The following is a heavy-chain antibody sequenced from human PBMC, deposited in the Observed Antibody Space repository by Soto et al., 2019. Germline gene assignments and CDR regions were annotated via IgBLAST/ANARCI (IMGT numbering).Heavy chain of an antibody. CDR3: AAGKYDFWSGYDY. Sequence: GASVKVSCKASGFTFTSPTMQWVRQARGQRLEWVGWIVVGSGNTNYAQKFQGRVTITRDMSTSTAYMELSSLRSEDTAVYYCAAGKYDFWSGYDYWGQGTQVTVSS. V-gene: IGHV1-58*02. J-gene: IGHJ4*02. D-gene: IGHD3-3*01. CDR2: IVVGSGNT. CDR1: GFTFTSPT.